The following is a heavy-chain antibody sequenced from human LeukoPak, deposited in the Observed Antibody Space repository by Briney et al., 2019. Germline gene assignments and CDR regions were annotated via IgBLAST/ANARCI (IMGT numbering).Heavy chain of an antibody. Sequence: ASVKVSCKASGYTFTSYGISWVPQAPGQGLEWMGWISAYNGNTNYTQKLQGRVTIPTHTSKRTGYMELRSLRSDDTAVYYCARQGWFGEGAFDIWGQGTMVTVSS. D-gene: IGHD3-10*01. J-gene: IGHJ3*02. CDR3: ARQGWFGEGAFDI. CDR2: ISAYNGNT. CDR1: GYTFTSYG. V-gene: IGHV1-18*01.